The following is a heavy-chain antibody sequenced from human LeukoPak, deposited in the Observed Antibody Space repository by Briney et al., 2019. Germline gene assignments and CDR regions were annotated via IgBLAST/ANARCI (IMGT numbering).Heavy chain of an antibody. J-gene: IGHJ4*02. Sequence: ASVKVSCKASGYTFTGYYLHWVRQAPGQGLEWMGCVNPNSGDTNYAQKFQGSVTMTRDTSISTVYMELSRLRSDDTAMHYCARLPGGYSSGWYWWGFDYWGQGTLVTVSS. CDR3: ARLPGGYSSGWYWWGFDY. CDR1: GYTFTGYY. D-gene: IGHD6-19*01. CDR2: VNPNSGDT. V-gene: IGHV1-2*02.